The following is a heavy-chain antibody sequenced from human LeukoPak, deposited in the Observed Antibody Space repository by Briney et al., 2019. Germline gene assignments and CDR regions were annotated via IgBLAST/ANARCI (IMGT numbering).Heavy chain of an antibody. V-gene: IGHV3-15*01. CDR2: IKAKIRGETI. D-gene: IGHD5-24*01. J-gene: IGHJ4*02. CDR1: GIPLSDFW. Sequence: GSLRLSCAASGIPLSDFWFSWVRQAPGKGLEWVARIKAKIRGETIDYAAPVRGRFIISRDDSRNTVYLQMNSLKFEDTAMYYCTRRSTIWGRGTRVTVSS. CDR3: TRRSTI.